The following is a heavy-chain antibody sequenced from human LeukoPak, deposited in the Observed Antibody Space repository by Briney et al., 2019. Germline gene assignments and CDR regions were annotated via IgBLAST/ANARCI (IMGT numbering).Heavy chain of an antibody. D-gene: IGHD6-13*01. Sequence: SETLSLTCTVSGGSISSYYWSWIRQPPGKGLEWIGYIYYSGSTNYNPSLKSRATISVDTSKNQFSLKLTSVTAADTAVYYCARVVAAATYYFDYWGQGTLVTVSS. J-gene: IGHJ4*02. CDR1: GGSISSYY. CDR3: ARVVAAATYYFDY. V-gene: IGHV4-59*01. CDR2: IYYSGST.